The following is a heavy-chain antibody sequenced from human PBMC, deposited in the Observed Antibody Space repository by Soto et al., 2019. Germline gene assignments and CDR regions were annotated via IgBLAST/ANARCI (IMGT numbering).Heavy chain of an antibody. J-gene: IGHJ5*02. Sequence: SETLSLTCVVYGESFSGSYWSWIRQPPGKGLEWIGEINHSGSTNYNPSLKSRVTISVDTSKNQFSLKLSSVTAADTAVYYCARRKVVIGFNWFDPWGQGTLVTVSS. CDR1: GESFSGSY. D-gene: IGHD2-21*01. V-gene: IGHV4-34*01. CDR2: INHSGST. CDR3: ARRKVVIGFNWFDP.